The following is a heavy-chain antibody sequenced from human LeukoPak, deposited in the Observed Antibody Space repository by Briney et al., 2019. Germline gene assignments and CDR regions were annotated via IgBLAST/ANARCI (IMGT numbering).Heavy chain of an antibody. Sequence: SETLSLTCAVYGGSFSGYYWSWIRQPPGKGLEWIGEINHSGSTNYNPSLKSRVTISVDTSKNQFSLKLSSVTAEDTAVYYCARLVGSSWYREVLRGRDYWGQGTLVTVSS. V-gene: IGHV4-34*01. CDR3: ARLVGSSWYREVLRGRDY. CDR1: GGSFSGYY. D-gene: IGHD6-13*01. CDR2: INHSGST. J-gene: IGHJ4*02.